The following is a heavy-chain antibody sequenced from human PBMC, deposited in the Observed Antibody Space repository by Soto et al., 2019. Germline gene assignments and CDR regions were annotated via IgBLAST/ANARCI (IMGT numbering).Heavy chain of an antibody. CDR1: GFIFSSFG. V-gene: IGHV3-33*01. D-gene: IGHD7-27*01. Sequence: VQLVESGGVVVQPGGSLRLSCAASGFIFSSFGMHWVRQAPGKGLEWVAHIWYDGSNTYYADSVKGRFTISRDNSRNTLYLQMNSLRAEDTAVYHCVRDLLGSGGHFDYWGQGTPVTVSS. CDR3: VRDLLGSGGHFDY. J-gene: IGHJ4*02. CDR2: IWYDGSNT.